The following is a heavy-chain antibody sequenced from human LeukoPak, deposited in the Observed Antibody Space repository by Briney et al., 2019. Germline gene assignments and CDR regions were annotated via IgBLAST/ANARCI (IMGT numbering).Heavy chain of an antibody. CDR1: GFTFSSYW. CDR3: ARDPLNCSGGSCYNPGSFDY. CDR2: IKQDGSEK. V-gene: IGHV3-7*03. Sequence: PGGSLRLSCAASGFTFSSYWMSWVRQAPGKGLEWVANIKQDGSEKYYVDSVKGRFTISRDNAKNTLYLQMNSLRAEDTAVYYCARDPLNCSGGSCYNPGSFDYWGQGTLVTVSS. J-gene: IGHJ4*02. D-gene: IGHD2-15*01.